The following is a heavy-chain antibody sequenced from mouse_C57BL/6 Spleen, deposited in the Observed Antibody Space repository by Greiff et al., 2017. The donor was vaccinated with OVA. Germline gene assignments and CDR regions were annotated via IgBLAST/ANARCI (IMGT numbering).Heavy chain of an antibody. V-gene: IGHV1-69*01. Sequence: QVQLQQPGAELVMPGASVKLSCKASGYTFTSYWMHWVKQRPGQGLEWIGEIDPSDSYTNYNQKFKGKSTLTVDKSSSTAYMQLSNLTSEDSAVYYCARWGDYEMAYWGQGTLVTVSA. D-gene: IGHD2-4*01. CDR2: IDPSDSYT. CDR3: ARWGDYEMAY. CDR1: GYTFTSYW. J-gene: IGHJ3*01.